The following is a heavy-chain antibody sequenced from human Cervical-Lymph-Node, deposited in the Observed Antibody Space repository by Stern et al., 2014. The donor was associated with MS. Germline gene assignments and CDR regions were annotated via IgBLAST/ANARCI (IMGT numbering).Heavy chain of an antibody. J-gene: IGHJ5*02. Sequence: QVQLQESGPGLVKPSETLSLTCTASGGPISSYYWSWIRQPPGKGLEWIAYIYYSGSTNYNPSLKSRVTISVDTSKNQFSLKLSSVTAADTAVYYCARGATQAFDPWGQGTLVTVSS. V-gene: IGHV4-59*01. CDR1: GGPISSYY. CDR2: IYYSGST. CDR3: ARGATQAFDP.